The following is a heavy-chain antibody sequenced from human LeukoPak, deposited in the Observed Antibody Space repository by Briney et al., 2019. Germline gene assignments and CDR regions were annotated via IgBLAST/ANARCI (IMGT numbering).Heavy chain of an antibody. J-gene: IGHJ5*02. D-gene: IGHD3-10*01. CDR2: IYTSGST. V-gene: IGHV4-4*09. CDR3: ARQGTNPRKNWFDP. CDR1: GGSISSYY. Sequence: SETLSLTCTVSGGSISSYYWSWIRQPPGKGLEWIGYIYTSGSTNYNPSLKSRVTISVDTSKNQFSLKLSSVTAADTAVYYCARQGTNPRKNWFDPWGQGTLVTVSS.